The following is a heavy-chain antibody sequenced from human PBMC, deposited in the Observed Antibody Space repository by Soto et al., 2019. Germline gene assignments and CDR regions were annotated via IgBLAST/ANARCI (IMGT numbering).Heavy chain of an antibody. CDR2: ISWDGSNT. CDR1: GFIFDDYS. Sequence: EVQLVESGGVVVQPGGSLRLSCAASGFIFDDYSMHWVRQVPGKGLEWVSLISWDGSNTYYADSVRGRFTISRDNSKNSLYLQMNSLTTEDTAFYYCGKDSAVTDYTYLDSWGQGALVTVSS. CDR3: GKDSAVTDYTYLDS. J-gene: IGHJ4*02. D-gene: IGHD4-4*01. V-gene: IGHV3-43*01.